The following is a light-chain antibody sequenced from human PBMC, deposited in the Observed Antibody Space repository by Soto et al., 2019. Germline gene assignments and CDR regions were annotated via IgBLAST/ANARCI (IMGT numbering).Light chain of an antibody. CDR2: GAS. CDR1: QSIRTN. V-gene: IGKV3-15*01. J-gene: IGKJ4*01. Sequence: EIVLTQSPATLSVSAGGTVTLSCRASQSIRTNVAWYQQIPGQAPRLLVYGASTRATGVPARFSGSGSGIEFTLTISSLQSEDSAFYYCQHYNSFTYPLTFGGGTKVEIK. CDR3: QHYNSFTYPLT.